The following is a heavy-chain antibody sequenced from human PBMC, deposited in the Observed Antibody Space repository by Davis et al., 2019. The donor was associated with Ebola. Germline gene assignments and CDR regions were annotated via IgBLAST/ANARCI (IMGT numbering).Heavy chain of an antibody. D-gene: IGHD2/OR15-2a*01. CDR1: GFPFRAYG. J-gene: IGHJ4*02. CDR2: ISYDGRHE. Sequence: PGGSLRLSCAASGFPFRAYGMHWVRQAPGKGLEWVAVISYDGRHEYYADAVKGRFTISRDSSKNTLYLEMNSLKTEDTAVYYCVTDADFHEDFDYWGQGTLVTVSS. V-gene: IGHV3-30*03. CDR3: VTDADFHEDFDY.